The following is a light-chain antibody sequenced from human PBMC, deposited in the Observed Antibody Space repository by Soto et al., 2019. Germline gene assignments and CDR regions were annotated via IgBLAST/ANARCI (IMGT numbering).Light chain of an antibody. V-gene: IGKV3-20*01. CDR2: GAS. CDR3: QQYGSSPLT. Sequence: EIVMTQSPATLSVSPGEIVTLFCSASQSVSSRLAWYHQKPGQSPRLLIYGASSRATGIPDRFSGSVSGTDFTLTISRLEPEDFAVYYCQQYGSSPLTFGGGTKVDIK. CDR1: QSVSSR. J-gene: IGKJ4*01.